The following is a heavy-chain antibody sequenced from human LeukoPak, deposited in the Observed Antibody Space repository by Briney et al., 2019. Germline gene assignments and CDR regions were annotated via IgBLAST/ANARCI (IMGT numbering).Heavy chain of an antibody. Sequence: GGSLRLSCAASGFTFSSYGIHWVRQAPGKGLEWVAFIRYDGSNKYYADSVKGRFTISRDNSKNTLYLQMNSLRAEDTAVYYCAKDPHRSSWYRFDYWGQGNLVTVSS. CDR3: AKDPHRSSWYRFDY. J-gene: IGHJ4*02. CDR1: GFTFSSYG. V-gene: IGHV3-30*02. CDR2: IRYDGSNK. D-gene: IGHD6-13*01.